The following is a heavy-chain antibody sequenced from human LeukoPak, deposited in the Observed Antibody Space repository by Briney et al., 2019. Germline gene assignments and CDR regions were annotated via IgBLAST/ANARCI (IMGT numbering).Heavy chain of an antibody. CDR1: GFTFSSYA. D-gene: IGHD3-10*01. CDR2: ISGSGGST. CDR3: ANGQWLGEGYFQH. J-gene: IGHJ1*01. V-gene: IGHV3-23*01. Sequence: TGGSLRLSCAASGFTFSSYAMTWVRQAPGKGLEWVSTISGSGGSTSYADSVKGRFTISRDNSKNTLLMQMNTLRAEDTAVYYCANGQWLGEGYFQHWGQGTLVTVSS.